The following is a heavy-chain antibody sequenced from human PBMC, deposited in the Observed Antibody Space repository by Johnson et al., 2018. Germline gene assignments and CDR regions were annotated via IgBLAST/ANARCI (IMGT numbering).Heavy chain of an antibody. J-gene: IGHJ1*01. CDR2: ISYDGSNK. V-gene: IGHV3-30-3*01. CDR1: GFTFSSYA. Sequence: QVQLVQAGGGVVQPGRSLRLSCAASGFTFSSYAMHWVRQAPGKGLAWVAVISYDGSNKYYADSVKGRFTHSRDNSKNPLYMQMNSLRAEETAVYYCARDGHTIYDSSGYVPSEYFQHWGQGTLVTVSS. CDR3: ARDGHTIYDSSGYVPSEYFQH. D-gene: IGHD3-22*01.